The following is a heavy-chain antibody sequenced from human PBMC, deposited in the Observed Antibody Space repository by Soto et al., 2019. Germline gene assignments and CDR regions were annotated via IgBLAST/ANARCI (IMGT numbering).Heavy chain of an antibody. D-gene: IGHD2-8*02. Sequence: GGSLRLACAASGFTFSSYGMHWVRQAPGKGLEWVAFMWYDGSNKYYADSVKGRFTISRDNSKNTLYLQMNSLRAEDTAVYYCARAGGGVVDPTNYYYYYGMDVWGQGTTVSVSS. V-gene: IGHV3-33*01. CDR2: MWYDGSNK. CDR3: ARAGGGVVDPTNYYYYYGMDV. CDR1: GFTFSSYG. J-gene: IGHJ6*01.